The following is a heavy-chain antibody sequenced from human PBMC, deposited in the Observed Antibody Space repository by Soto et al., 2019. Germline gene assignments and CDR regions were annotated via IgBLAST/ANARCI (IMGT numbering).Heavy chain of an antibody. J-gene: IGHJ6*02. CDR1: GGSISSSSYY. D-gene: IGHD6-19*01. CDR2: INHSGST. V-gene: IGHV4-39*07. CDR3: ARGLGGSGWYTSQRRDYYSGMDV. Sequence: SETLSLTCTVSGGSISSSSYYWGWIRQPPGKGLEWIGSINHSGSTNYNPSLKSRVTISVDTSKNQFSLKLSSVTAADTAVYYCARGLGGSGWYTSQRRDYYSGMDVWGQGTTVTVSS.